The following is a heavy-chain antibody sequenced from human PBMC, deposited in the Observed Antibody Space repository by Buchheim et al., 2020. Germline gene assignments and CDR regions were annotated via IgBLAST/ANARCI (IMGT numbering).Heavy chain of an antibody. CDR1: AFSFSSYA. CDR2: ISYDGSKK. J-gene: IGHJ6*02. D-gene: IGHD2-2*01. CDR3: ARELRNTIDYDMDV. V-gene: IGHV3-30*14. Sequence: QVQLVESGGGVVQPGRSLRLSCAASAFSFSSYAMYWVRQAPGKGLEWVAVISYDGSKKYHADSVKGRFIISRDNSKNTLYLQMNSLGADDTAVYYCARELRNTIDYDMDVWGQGTT.